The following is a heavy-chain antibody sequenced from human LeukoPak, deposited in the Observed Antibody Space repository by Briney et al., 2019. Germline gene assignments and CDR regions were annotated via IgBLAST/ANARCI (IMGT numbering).Heavy chain of an antibody. CDR2: VSGSAGRT. Sequence: GGSLRLSCAASGFTFSSFAMTWVRHAPGKGLEWVSTVSGSAGRTDYADSVKGRFTISRDNLKNTLYLQMNGLRAEDTAVYYCAKNRGHCVDGVCHNYYYMDVWGRGTTVTVSS. V-gene: IGHV3-23*01. D-gene: IGHD2-8*02. CDR1: GFTFSSFA. J-gene: IGHJ6*03. CDR3: AKNRGHCVDGVCHNYYYMDV.